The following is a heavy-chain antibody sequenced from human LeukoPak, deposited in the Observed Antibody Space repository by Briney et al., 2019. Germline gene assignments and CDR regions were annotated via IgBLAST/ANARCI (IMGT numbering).Heavy chain of an antibody. D-gene: IGHD3-9*01. V-gene: IGHV3-23*01. CDR2: ITGSGGNT. CDR1: GFTFSNYA. J-gene: IGHJ4*02. CDR3: AKWGDYDVLTGYYVSDY. Sequence: GGSPRLSCAASGFTFSNYAMSWVRQAPGKGLEWASAITGSGGNTYYADSVKGRFTISRDNSKNTLYLQMNSLRAEDTAVYYCAKWGDYDVLTGYYVSDYWGQGTLVTVSS.